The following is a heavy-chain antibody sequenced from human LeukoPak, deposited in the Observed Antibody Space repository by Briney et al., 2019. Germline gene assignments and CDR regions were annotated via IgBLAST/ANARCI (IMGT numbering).Heavy chain of an antibody. CDR3: VKSRGSGSYSFDC. Sequence: GGSLRLSCAASGFTFRTYAMSWVRQAPGKGLEWVSTISNSGGDTYYADSVKGRFTISRDNSKNTLHVQMNSLRAEDTAMYYCVKSRGSGSYSFDCWGQGTLVTVSS. D-gene: IGHD3-10*01. CDR1: GFTFRTYA. CDR2: ISNSGGDT. V-gene: IGHV3-23*01. J-gene: IGHJ4*02.